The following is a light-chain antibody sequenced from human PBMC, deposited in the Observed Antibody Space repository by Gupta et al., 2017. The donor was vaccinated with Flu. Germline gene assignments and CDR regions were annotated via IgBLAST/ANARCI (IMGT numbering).Light chain of an antibody. J-gene: IGLJ3*02. Sequence: SALPQPASVSGSPGQSLTISGTGVSGDSGNYNLDSCDQQHPGKAHRLLIYEVSHRTSGVADRFSGSKSGNTASLTITGLQAEDEADYYCCSSPRSSAWVFGGGTRVTVL. CDR1: SGDSGNYNL. CDR3: CSSPRSSAWV. V-gene: IGLV2-23*02. CDR2: EVS.